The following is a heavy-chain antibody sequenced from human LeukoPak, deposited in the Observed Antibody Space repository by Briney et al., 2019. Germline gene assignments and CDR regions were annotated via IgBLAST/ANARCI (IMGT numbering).Heavy chain of an antibody. CDR2: ISTSGSS. CDR3: ARFFDHGDYRGGNHMDV. D-gene: IGHD4-17*01. V-gene: IGHV4-61*02. J-gene: IGHJ6*03. Sequence: PSETLSLTCTVSGGSISSGSYYWSWIRQPAGKGLECVGRISTSGSSNYNPSLKSRVTISLDTSKNQFSLKLSSVTAGDTAVYYCARFFDHGDYRGGNHMDVWGKGTTVIISS. CDR1: GGSISSGSYY.